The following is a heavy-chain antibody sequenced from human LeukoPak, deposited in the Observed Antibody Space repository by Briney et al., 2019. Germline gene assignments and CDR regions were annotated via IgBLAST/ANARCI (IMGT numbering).Heavy chain of an antibody. CDR2: MSSRSNTV. CDR1: GFTFSDYY. V-gene: IGHV3-11*04. D-gene: IGHD1-26*01. CDR3: ASRAMGDTSFDY. J-gene: IGHJ4*02. Sequence: GGSLRLSCAASGFTFSDYYMTWVRQAPGKGREWVAYMSSRSNTVYYADSVKGRLTVSRDNATNSLYVQRTNLRAQDTAVYYCASRAMGDTSFDYWGQGTLVTVSS.